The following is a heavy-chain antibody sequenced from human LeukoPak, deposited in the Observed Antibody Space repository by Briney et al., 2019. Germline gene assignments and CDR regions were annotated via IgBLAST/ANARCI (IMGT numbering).Heavy chain of an antibody. Sequence: GGSLRLSCATSGFTFSNYAMNWVRQAPGKGLEWVSVISGNGGTTYAADPVKGRFTISRDNSKSTMYLQMNSLRAEDTAVYYCAKDRGGHSGRYSFQYWGQGTLVTVSS. D-gene: IGHD1-26*01. CDR1: GFTFSNYA. CDR2: ISGNGGTT. CDR3: AKDRGGHSGRYSFQY. V-gene: IGHV3-23*01. J-gene: IGHJ4*02.